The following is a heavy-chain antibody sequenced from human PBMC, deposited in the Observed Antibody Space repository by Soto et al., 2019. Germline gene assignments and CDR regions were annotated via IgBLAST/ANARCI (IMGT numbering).Heavy chain of an antibody. J-gene: IGHJ5*02. Sequence: ASVKVSCKASGGTFSSYTISWVRQAPGQGLEWMGRIIPILGIANYAQKFQGRVTITADKSTSTAYMELSSLRSEDTAVYYCARDRTGGEEPIGWFDPWGQGTLVTVSS. CDR2: IIPILGIA. CDR1: GGTFSSYT. CDR3: ARDRTGGEEPIGWFDP. D-gene: IGHD1-1*01. V-gene: IGHV1-69*04.